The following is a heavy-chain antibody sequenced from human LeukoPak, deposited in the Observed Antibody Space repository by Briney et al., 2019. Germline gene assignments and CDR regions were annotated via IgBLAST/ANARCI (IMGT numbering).Heavy chain of an antibody. D-gene: IGHD6-13*01. CDR3: ARAGQQPLDY. CDR2: INHSGST. CDR1: GGSFSGYY. J-gene: IGHJ4*02. V-gene: IGHV4-34*01. Sequence: SETLSLTCAVYGGSFSGYYWSWIRQPPGKGLEWIGEINHSGSTNYNPSLKSRVTISVGTSKNQFSLKLSSVTAADTAVYYCARAGQQPLDYWGQGTLVTVSS.